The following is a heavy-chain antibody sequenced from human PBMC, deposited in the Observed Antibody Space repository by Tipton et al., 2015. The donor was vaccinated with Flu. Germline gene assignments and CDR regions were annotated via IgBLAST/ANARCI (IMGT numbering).Heavy chain of an antibody. CDR1: GFTFSSYW. CDR3: ARAFSKYCSGGSCYSGFNY. V-gene: IGHV3-7*01. Sequence: SLRLSCAASGFTFSSYWMSWVRQAPGKGLEWVANIEQDGSEKYYVDSVKGRFTISRDNAKNSLYLQMNSLRAEDTAVYYCARAFSKYCSGGSCYSGFNYWGQGTLVTVSS. D-gene: IGHD2-15*01. J-gene: IGHJ4*02. CDR2: IEQDGSEK.